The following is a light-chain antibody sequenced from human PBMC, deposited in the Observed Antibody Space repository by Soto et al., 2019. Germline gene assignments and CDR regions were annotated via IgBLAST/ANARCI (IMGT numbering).Light chain of an antibody. CDR1: QNVYNNL. CDR2: DAE. V-gene: IGKV3-20*01. Sequence: EIVLTQSPGTTSLSPGDRATLSCRASQNVYNNLLAWYKQRPGQAPRLLIYDAEGRATGIPDRFSGSGSGTVFPLTTRRPAPEHFALYYCQQYGDSSFTVGGGTMVDIK. CDR3: QQYGDSSFT. J-gene: IGKJ4*01.